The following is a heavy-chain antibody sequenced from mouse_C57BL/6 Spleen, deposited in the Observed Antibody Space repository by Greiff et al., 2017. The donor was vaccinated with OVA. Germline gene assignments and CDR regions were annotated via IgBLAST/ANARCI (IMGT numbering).Heavy chain of an antibody. CDR3: ARYPGDYGNWYFDV. D-gene: IGHD2-1*01. CDR2: IRNKANGYTK. Sequence: EVQVVESGGGLVQPGGSLSLSCAASGFTFTDYYMSWVRQPPGKALEWLGFIRNKANGYTKEYSASVKGRFTISRDNSQSILYLQMNALRAEDSATYDCARYPGDYGNWYFDVWGTGTTVTVSS. J-gene: IGHJ1*03. V-gene: IGHV7-3*01. CDR1: GFTFTDYY.